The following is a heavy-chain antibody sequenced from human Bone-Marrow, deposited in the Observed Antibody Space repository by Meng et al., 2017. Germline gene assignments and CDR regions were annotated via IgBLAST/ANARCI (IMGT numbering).Heavy chain of an antibody. D-gene: IGHD1-26*01. CDR1: RYSITNDYY. CDR2: IVHRGNT. Sequence: GSLRLSCTVSRYSITNDYYWGWIRQPPGKGLEWIGSIVHRGNTYYNPSLKSRITMSVDTSKNQFSLKVTSVTAADTAVYYCARVSSGRFDVWGQGTLVTVSS. V-gene: IGHV4-38-2*02. J-gene: IGHJ5*02. CDR3: ARVSSGRFDV.